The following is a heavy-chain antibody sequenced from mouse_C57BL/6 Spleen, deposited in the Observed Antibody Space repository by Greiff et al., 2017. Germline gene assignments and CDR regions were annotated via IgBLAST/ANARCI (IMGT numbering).Heavy chain of an antibody. J-gene: IGHJ1*03. V-gene: IGHV2-2*01. D-gene: IGHD2-4*01. CDR3: ARGDYDYPRYFDV. Sequence: QVHVKQSGPGLVQPSQSLSITCTVSGFSLTSYGVHWVRQSPGKGLEWLGVIWSGGSTDYNAAFISRLSISKDNSKSQVFFKMNSLQADDTAIYYCARGDYDYPRYFDVWGTGTTVTVSS. CDR2: IWSGGST. CDR1: GFSLTSYG.